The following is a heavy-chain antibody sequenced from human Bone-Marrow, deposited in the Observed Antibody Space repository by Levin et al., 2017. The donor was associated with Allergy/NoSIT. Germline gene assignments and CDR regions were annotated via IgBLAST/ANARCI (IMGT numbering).Heavy chain of an antibody. Sequence: SGPTLVKPTQTLTLTCTFSGFSLSTSGVGVGWIRQPPGRALEWLALIYWDDDKRYSPSLKSRLTITKDTSKNQVVLTMTNMDPVDTATYYCAHSSDSYGSGSYASWGARFDYWGQGTLVTVSS. CDR1: GFSLSTSGVG. CDR3: AHSSDSYGSGSYASWGARFDY. V-gene: IGHV2-5*02. D-gene: IGHD3-10*01. CDR2: IYWDDDK. J-gene: IGHJ4*02.